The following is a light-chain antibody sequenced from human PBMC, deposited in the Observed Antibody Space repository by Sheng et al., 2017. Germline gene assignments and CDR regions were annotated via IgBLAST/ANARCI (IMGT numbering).Light chain of an antibody. Sequence: SYVLTQPPSVSVAPGKTATITCGGNTIGSKSVHWYQQKPGKAPVLLVYDDSDRPSGIPERFSGSNSGNTATLTISRVEAGDEADYYCQVWDSTSDLLWVFGGGTKLTVL. J-gene: IGLJ3*02. CDR1: TIGSKS. CDR3: QVWDSTSDLLWV. V-gene: IGLV3-21*03. CDR2: DDS.